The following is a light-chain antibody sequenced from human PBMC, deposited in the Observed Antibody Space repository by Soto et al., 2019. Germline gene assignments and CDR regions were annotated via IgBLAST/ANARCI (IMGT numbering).Light chain of an antibody. V-gene: IGLV1-44*01. CDR3: CSYAGSNNYYL. J-gene: IGLJ1*01. Sequence: QSVLTQPPSASGTPGQRITISCSGSSSNIGDNPVNWYQQLPGAAPKLLIYINDQRPSGVPDRFSGSKSGTSASLAISGLQPEDEADYYCCSYAGSNNYYLFGPGTKVTVL. CDR1: SSNIGDNP. CDR2: IND.